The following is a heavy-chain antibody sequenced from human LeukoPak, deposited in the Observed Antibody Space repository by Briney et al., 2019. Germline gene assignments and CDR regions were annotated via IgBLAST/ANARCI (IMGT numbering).Heavy chain of an antibody. CDR1: GFTFSSYG. Sequence: GGSLKLSCAASGFTFSSYGMHWVRQAPGKGLEWVAVISYDGSNKYYADSVKGRFTISRDNSKNTLYLQVNSLRAEDTAVYYCAKTPPYWFGELYNWFDPWGQGTLVTVSS. CDR3: AKTPPYWFGELYNWFDP. V-gene: IGHV3-30*18. D-gene: IGHD3-10*01. CDR2: ISYDGSNK. J-gene: IGHJ5*02.